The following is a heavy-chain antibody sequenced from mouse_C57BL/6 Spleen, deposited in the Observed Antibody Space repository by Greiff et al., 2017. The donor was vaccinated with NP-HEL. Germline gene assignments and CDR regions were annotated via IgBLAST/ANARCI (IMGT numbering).Heavy chain of an antibody. CDR2: INPNNGGT. CDR3: AKGPYYYGSSIDY. J-gene: IGHJ2*01. Sequence: EVQLQQSGPELVKPGASVKMSCKASGYTFTDYNMHWVKQSHGKSLEWIGYINPNNGGTSYNQKFKGKATLTVNKSSSTAYMELRSLTSEDSAVYYCAKGPYYYGSSIDYWGQGTTLTVSS. D-gene: IGHD1-1*01. V-gene: IGHV1-22*01. CDR1: GYTFTDYN.